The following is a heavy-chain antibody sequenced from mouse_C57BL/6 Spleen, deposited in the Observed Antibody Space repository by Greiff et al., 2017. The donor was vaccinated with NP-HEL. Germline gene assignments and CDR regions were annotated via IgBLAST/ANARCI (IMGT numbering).Heavy chain of an antibody. V-gene: IGHV1-50*01. CDR1: GYTFTSYW. CDR2: IDPSDSYT. CDR3: ARSDDGYPY. J-gene: IGHJ3*01. Sequence: QVQLQQPGAELVKPGASVKLSCKASGYTFTSYWMQWVKQRPGQGLEWIGEIDPSDSYTNYTQKFKGKATLTVDTSSSTAYMQLSSLTSEDSAVYYCARSDDGYPYWGQGTLVTVSA. D-gene: IGHD2-3*01.